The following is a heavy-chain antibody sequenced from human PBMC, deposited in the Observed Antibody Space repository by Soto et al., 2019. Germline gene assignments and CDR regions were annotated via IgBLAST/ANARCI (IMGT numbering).Heavy chain of an antibody. D-gene: IGHD6-13*01. J-gene: IGHJ6*02. CDR3: ARYSSSWSYYYYYGMDV. V-gene: IGHV4-59*01. CDR1: GGSISSYY. Sequence: PSETLSLTCTVSGGSISSYYWSWIRQPPGKGLEWIGYIYYSGSTNYNPPLKSRVTISIDTSKNQFSLKLSSVTAADTAVYYCARYSSSWSYYYYYGMDVWGQGTTVTVSS. CDR2: IYYSGST.